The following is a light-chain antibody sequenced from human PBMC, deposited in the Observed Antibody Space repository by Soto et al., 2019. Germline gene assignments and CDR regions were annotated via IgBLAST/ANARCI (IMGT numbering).Light chain of an antibody. V-gene: IGKV3-11*01. CDR1: QSVSSY. J-gene: IGKJ1*01. CDR3: QQRSNWPQWT. CDR2: DAS. Sequence: EIVLTQSPATLSLSPGERATLSCRASQSVSSYLAWYQQKPGQAPRLLIYDASNRATGIPARFSGSGSGADFTLTISSLEPEDFAVYYCQQRSNWPQWTFGXGTKVDIK.